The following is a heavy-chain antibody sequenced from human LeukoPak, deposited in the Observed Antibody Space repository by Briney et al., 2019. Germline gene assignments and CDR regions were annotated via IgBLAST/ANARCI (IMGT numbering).Heavy chain of an antibody. Sequence: GGSLRLSCAASGFTFNTYTFNWVRQAPGKGLEWVAFISSTSTFTYYADSVKGRFTISRDNAKSSLFLQMNSLRVEDTAIYYCARGYNHQIAAANDYWGQGALVTVSS. CDR1: GFTFNTYT. D-gene: IGHD6-13*01. J-gene: IGHJ4*02. CDR2: ISSTSTFT. CDR3: ARGYNHQIAAANDY. V-gene: IGHV3-48*01.